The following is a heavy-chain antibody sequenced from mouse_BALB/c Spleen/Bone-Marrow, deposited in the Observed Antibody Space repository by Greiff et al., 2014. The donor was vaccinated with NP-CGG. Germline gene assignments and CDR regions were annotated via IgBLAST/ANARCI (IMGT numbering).Heavy chain of an antibody. CDR2: INPYNGGT. J-gene: IGHJ4*01. Sequence: EVKLVESGPELVKPGASMKISWKASGYSFTGYTMNWVKQSHGKNLEWIGLINPYNGGTSYNQKFKGKATLTVDKSSSTAYMELLSLTSEDSAVYYCARSYYDYDDAMDYWGQGTSVTVSS. CDR3: ARSYYDYDDAMDY. V-gene: IGHV1-26*01. D-gene: IGHD2-4*01. CDR1: GYSFTGYT.